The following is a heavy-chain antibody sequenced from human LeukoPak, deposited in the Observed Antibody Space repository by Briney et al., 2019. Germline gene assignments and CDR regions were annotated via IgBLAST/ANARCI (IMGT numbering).Heavy chain of an antibody. CDR2: INHSGST. Sequence: SETLSLTCAVNGGSFSGYYWSWIRKPPGKGLEWIGEINHSGSTNYNPSLKSRVTISVDTSKNQFSLKLSSVTAADTAVYYCARGPGIAVAVDYWGQGTLVTVSS. CDR1: GGSFSGYY. CDR3: ARGPGIAVAVDY. D-gene: IGHD6-19*01. V-gene: IGHV4-34*01. J-gene: IGHJ4*02.